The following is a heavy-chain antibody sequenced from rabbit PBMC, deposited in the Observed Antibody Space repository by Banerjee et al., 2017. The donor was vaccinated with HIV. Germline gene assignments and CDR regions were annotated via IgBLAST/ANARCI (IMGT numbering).Heavy chain of an antibody. D-gene: IGHD2-1*01. CDR2: IDSSSGDA. Sequence: QEQLVESGGGLVQPGGSLKLSCKASGFDFSNYGVSWVRQTPGKGLEWIGCIDSSSGDAYYASWAKGRFTISKTSSTTVTLQMTSLTAADTATYFCARYGYDGYDDYGYFSSWGPGTLVTVS. CDR1: GFDFSNYG. V-gene: IGHV1S45*01. CDR3: ARYGYDGYDDYGYFSS. J-gene: IGHJ4*01.